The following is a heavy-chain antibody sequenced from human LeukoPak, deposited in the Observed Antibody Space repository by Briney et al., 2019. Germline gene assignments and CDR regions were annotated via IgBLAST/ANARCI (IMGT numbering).Heavy chain of an antibody. CDR3: ARAYYDFWSGRENDAFDI. J-gene: IGHJ3*02. Sequence: PGGSLRLSCAASGFTFSSYSMNWVRQAPGKGLEWVSSISSSSYIYYADSVKGRFTISRDNAKNSLYLQMNSLRAEDTAVYYCARAYYDFWSGRENDAFDIWGQGTMVTVSS. D-gene: IGHD3-3*01. V-gene: IGHV3-21*01. CDR1: GFTFSSYS. CDR2: ISSSSYI.